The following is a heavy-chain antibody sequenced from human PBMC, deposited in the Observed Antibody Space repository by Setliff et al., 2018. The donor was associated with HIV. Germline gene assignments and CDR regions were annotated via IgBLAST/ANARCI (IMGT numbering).Heavy chain of an antibody. V-gene: IGHV4-59*12. J-gene: IGHJ6*03. D-gene: IGHD3-16*01. CDR3: VRASRDYYYYYMDA. CDR1: GGSIGSYY. Sequence: SETLSLTCIVSGGSIGSYYWSWIRQSPGKGLEWIGYVYYTGDSNYNPSLRSRVTMSLDASKNLFSLKLNSVTAADTAIYYCVRASRDYYYYYMDAWGRGTTVTVSS. CDR2: VYYTGDS.